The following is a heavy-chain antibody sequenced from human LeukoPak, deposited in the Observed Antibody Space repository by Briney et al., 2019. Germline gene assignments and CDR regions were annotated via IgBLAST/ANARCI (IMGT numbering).Heavy chain of an antibody. CDR2: IKQDGSEK. CDR3: ARDRFIKGYCSSTSCYGPFDY. V-gene: IGHV3-7*01. D-gene: IGHD2-2*01. Sequence: PGGSLRLSCAASGFTLSSYWMSWVRQAPGKGLEWAANIKQDGSEKYYVDSVKGRFTISRDNAKNSLYLQMNSLRAEDTAVYYCARDRFIKGYCSSTSCYGPFDYWGQGTLVTVSS. CDR1: GFTLSSYW. J-gene: IGHJ4*02.